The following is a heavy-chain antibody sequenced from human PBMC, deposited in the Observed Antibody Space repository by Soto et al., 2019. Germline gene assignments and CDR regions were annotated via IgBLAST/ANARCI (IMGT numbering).Heavy chain of an antibody. CDR1: GFTFSRYW. Sequence: EVQLVESGGGLVQPGGTLRLSCAASGFTFSRYWMHWVRQAPGEGLVWVSRINGDGSSTTYAESVKGRFTISRDNVMSMVYLQMNSLRVEETGTYSCAGACIPVAGTGNCDFWGQGTLVTVSS. CDR3: AGACIPVAGTGNCDF. V-gene: IGHV3-74*03. D-gene: IGHD6-19*01. CDR2: INGDGSST. J-gene: IGHJ4*02.